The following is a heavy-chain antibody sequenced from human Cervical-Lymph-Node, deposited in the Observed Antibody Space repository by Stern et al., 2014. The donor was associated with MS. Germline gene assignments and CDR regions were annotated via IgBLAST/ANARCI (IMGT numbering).Heavy chain of an antibody. CDR1: GDSVSSGNCF. V-gene: IGHV4-61*01. D-gene: IGHD3-10*01. CDR2: IYYTGST. CDR3: ARASAYYYGVDV. Sequence: QLQLQESGPGLVKPSETLSLTCTVSGDSVSSGNCFWSWLRQPPGKGLEWIGYIYYTGSTNYNPSLKSRVTMSSDTSKNQFSLELTSVTAADTAVYYCARASAYYYGVDVWGQGTPVTVSS. J-gene: IGHJ6*02.